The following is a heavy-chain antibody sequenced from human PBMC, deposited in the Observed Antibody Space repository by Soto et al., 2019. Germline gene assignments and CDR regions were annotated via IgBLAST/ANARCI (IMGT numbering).Heavy chain of an antibody. J-gene: IGHJ6*02. CDR3: VLGRYYDILTGYYKDYYYYGMDV. Sequence: GGSLRLSCSASGFTFSSYAMHWVRQAPGKGLEYVSAISSNGGSTYYADSVKGRFTISRDNSKNTLYLQMSSLGAEDTAVYYCVLGRYYDILTGYYKDYYYYGMDVWGQGTTVTVSS. D-gene: IGHD3-9*01. CDR2: ISSNGGST. V-gene: IGHV3-64D*06. CDR1: GFTFSSYA.